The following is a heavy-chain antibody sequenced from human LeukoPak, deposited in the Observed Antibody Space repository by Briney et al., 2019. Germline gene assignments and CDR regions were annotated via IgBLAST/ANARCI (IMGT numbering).Heavy chain of an antibody. J-gene: IGHJ4*02. Sequence: GGSLRLSCAASGFTFSDYYMSWIRQAPGKGLEWVSYISSSGSTIYYADSVKGRFTISRDNAKKSLYLQMNSLRAEDTAVYYCARDTPVYYYDSSGPEDWGQGTLVTVSS. CDR2: ISSSGSTI. CDR3: ARDTPVYYYDSSGPED. D-gene: IGHD3-22*01. CDR1: GFTFSDYY. V-gene: IGHV3-11*01.